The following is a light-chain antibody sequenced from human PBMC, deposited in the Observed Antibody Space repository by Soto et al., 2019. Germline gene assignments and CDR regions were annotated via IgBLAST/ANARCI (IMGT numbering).Light chain of an antibody. CDR1: SCDVWGYNY. V-gene: IGLV2-8*01. CDR3: SSYAVSKNWV. Sequence: QSALSQPPSAFGSPGQSVTISSTGTSCDVWGYNYVSWYQQHLGKAPKLMIYEVSKRPSGVPDRFSGSKSGNTDSLTVSGLQAEDEADYYCSSYAVSKNWVFGGGTKLTVL. J-gene: IGLJ3*02. CDR2: EVS.